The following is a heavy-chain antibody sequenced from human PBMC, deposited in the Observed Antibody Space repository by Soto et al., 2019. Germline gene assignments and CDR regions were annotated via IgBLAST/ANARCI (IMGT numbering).Heavy chain of an antibody. Sequence: QVQLVQSGAEVKKPGSSVKVSCKASGGTFSSYTISWVRQAPGQGLEWMGRIIPILGIATYAQKFQGRVTITADKSTSTAYMELSSLRSEDTAVYYCARPRMADYYYYGMDVWGQGTTVTVSS. V-gene: IGHV1-69*02. CDR3: ARPRMADYYYYGMDV. D-gene: IGHD2-8*01. CDR2: IIPILGIA. J-gene: IGHJ6*02. CDR1: GGTFSSYT.